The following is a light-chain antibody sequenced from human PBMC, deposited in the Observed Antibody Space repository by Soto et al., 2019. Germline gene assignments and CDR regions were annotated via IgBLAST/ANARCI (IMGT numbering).Light chain of an antibody. CDR3: QDNSSYSWT. Sequence: DIQMTQSPSTLSASVVDTVTITCRASESISSWLAWYQEKPGKAPNLLIYDASSSESGVPARFSGSGSGTEFPLTISSLQPDDFASYYYQDNSSYSWTFGQGTKVDIK. J-gene: IGKJ1*01. CDR1: ESISSW. V-gene: IGKV1-5*01. CDR2: DAS.